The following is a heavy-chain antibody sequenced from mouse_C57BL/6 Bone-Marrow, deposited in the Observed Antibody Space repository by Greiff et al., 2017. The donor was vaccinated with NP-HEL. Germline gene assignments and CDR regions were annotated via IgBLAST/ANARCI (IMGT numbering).Heavy chain of an antibody. D-gene: IGHD1-1*01. J-gene: IGHJ1*03. V-gene: IGHV5-12*01. CDR3: ARQGYYGSSPGWYFDV. Sequence: EVQLVESGGGLVQPGGSLKLSCAASGFTFSDYYMYWVRQTPEKRLEWVAYISNGGGSTYYPDTVKGRFTISRDNAKNTLYLQMSRLKSEDTAMYCCARQGYYGSSPGWYFDVWGTGTTVTVSS. CDR2: ISNGGGST. CDR1: GFTFSDYY.